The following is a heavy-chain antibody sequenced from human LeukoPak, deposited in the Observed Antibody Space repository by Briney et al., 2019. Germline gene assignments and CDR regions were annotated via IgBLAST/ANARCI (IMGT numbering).Heavy chain of an antibody. CDR1: GYTFTSYD. CDR2: MNPNSGNT. V-gene: IGHV1-8*03. Sequence: GASVKVSCKASGYTFTSYDINWVRQATGQGLEWMGWMNPNSGNTGYAQKFQGRVTITRNTSISTAYMELSSLRSEDTAVYYCARDGIYSSSPTLDYWGQGTLVTVSS. D-gene: IGHD6-13*01. CDR3: ARDGIYSSSPTLDY. J-gene: IGHJ4*02.